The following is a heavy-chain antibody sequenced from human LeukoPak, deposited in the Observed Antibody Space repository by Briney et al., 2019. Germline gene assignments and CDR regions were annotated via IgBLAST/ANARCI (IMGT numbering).Heavy chain of an antibody. CDR3: ARSITIFGVVRQVDY. Sequence: GSSVKVSCKASGGTFSSYAISWVRQAPGQGLEWMGGIIPIFGTANYAQKFQGRVTITADESTSTAYMELSSLRSEDTAVYYCARSITIFGVVRQVDYWGQGTLVTVSS. CDR1: GGTFSSYA. J-gene: IGHJ4*02. D-gene: IGHD3-3*01. V-gene: IGHV1-69*01. CDR2: IIPIFGTA.